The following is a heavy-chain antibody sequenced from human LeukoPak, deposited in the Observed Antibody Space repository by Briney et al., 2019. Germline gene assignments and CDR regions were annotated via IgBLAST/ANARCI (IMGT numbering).Heavy chain of an antibody. CDR2: IYTSGST. D-gene: IGHD3-10*01. CDR3: ARGDYYGSGRLRGWFDP. CDR1: GGSISSYY. Sequence: SETLSLTCTVSGGSISSYYWSWIRQPAGKGLEWIGRIYTSGSTNYNPSLKSRVTMSVDTSKNQFSLKLSSVTAADTAVYYCARGDYYGSGRLRGWFDPWGQGTLVTVSS. J-gene: IGHJ5*02. V-gene: IGHV4-4*07.